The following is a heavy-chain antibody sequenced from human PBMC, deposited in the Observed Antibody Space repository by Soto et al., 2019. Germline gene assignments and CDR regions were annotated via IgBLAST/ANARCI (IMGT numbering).Heavy chain of an antibody. J-gene: IGHJ5*02. V-gene: IGHV3-15*01. CDR2: IKSKTDGGTT. CDR3: TTVRVLSLRPPFDP. CDR1: GFTFSNAW. Sequence: EVQLVESGGGLVKPGGSLRLSCAASGFTFSNAWMSWVRQAPGKGLEWVGRIKSKTDGGTTDYAAPVKGRFTISRDDSKNTLYLQMNSLKTEDTAVYYCTTVRVLSLRPPFDPWGQGTLVTVSS. D-gene: IGHD2-15*01.